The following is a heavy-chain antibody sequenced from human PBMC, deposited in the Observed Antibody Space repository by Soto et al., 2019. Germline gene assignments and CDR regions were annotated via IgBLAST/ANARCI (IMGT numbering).Heavy chain of an antibody. D-gene: IGHD2-15*01. V-gene: IGHV3-30-3*01. J-gene: IGHJ1*01. CDR2: ISYDGSNK. CDR1: GFTFSSYA. Sequence: QVQLVESGGGVVQPGRSLRLSCAASGFTFSSYAMHWVRQAPGKGLEWVAVISYDGSNKYYADSVKGRFTISRDNSKNTLYLQMNSLRAEDTAVYYCAEIGYCSGGSCYSPSAHWGHGTLVTVSS. CDR3: AEIGYCSGGSCYSPSAH.